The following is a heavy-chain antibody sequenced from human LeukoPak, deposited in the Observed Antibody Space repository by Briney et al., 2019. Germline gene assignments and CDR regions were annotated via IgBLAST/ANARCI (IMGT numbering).Heavy chain of an antibody. CDR2: IRYDGSNK. CDR3: AKEGPWQPRLFDY. D-gene: IGHD5-12*01. Sequence: GGXLRLSCAASGFTFSSYGMHWVRQAPGKGLEGVAFIRYDGSNKYYAESVKGRFTISRDNYKKRVYMQMKRLRAEDTAVYYCAKEGPWQPRLFDYWGQGTLVTVSS. V-gene: IGHV3-30*02. CDR1: GFTFSSYG. J-gene: IGHJ4*02.